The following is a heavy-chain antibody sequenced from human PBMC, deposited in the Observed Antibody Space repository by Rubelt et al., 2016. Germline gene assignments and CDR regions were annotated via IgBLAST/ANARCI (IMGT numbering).Heavy chain of an antibody. D-gene: IGHD5-18*01. CDR2: IYWDDNQ. J-gene: IGHJ4*02. CDR1: GFSLSTIGVG. Sequence: QITLKESGPTLVIPTQTLTLTCTFSGFSLSTIGVGVGWIRQPQGKALEWLALIYWDDNQRYSPSLESRLTITKDHPKNQVVLTMTNMDPVDTATYYCAHRLNGYNYGLYYFDYWGQGTLVTVSS. CDR3: AHRLNGYNYGLYYFDY. V-gene: IGHV2-5*02.